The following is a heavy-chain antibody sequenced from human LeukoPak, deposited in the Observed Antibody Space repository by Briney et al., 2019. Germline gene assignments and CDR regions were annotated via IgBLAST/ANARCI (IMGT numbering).Heavy chain of an antibody. J-gene: IGHJ3*02. Sequence: SETLSLTCTVSGGSISSGSYYWSWIRQPAGKGLEWIGRIYTSGSINYNPSLKSRVTISVDTSKNQFSLKLSSVTAADTAVYYCAKAGSDWAYAFDIWGQGTMVTVSS. V-gene: IGHV4-61*02. CDR1: GGSISSGSYY. CDR3: AKAGSDWAYAFDI. CDR2: IYTSGSI. D-gene: IGHD3/OR15-3a*01.